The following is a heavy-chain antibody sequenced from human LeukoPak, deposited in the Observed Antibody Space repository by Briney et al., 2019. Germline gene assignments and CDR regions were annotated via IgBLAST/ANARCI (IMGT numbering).Heavy chain of an antibody. CDR3: ARDRGYYGSGSIDY. J-gene: IGHJ4*02. CDR1: GYSISSGYY. Sequence: SETLSLTCTVSGYSISSGYYWGWIRQPPGKGLEWIGTIRHSGTTYYNPSLKSRVTISIDSSKNQFSLRLTSVTAADTAVYYCARDRGYYGSGSIDYWGQGTLVTVSS. V-gene: IGHV4-38-2*02. CDR2: IRHSGTT. D-gene: IGHD3-10*01.